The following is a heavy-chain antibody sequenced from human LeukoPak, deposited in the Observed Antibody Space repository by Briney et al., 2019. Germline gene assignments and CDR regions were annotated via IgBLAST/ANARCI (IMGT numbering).Heavy chain of an antibody. CDR3: ARPALNCSSTSCWNY. CDR1: GGSISSGDYY. V-gene: IGHV4-61*08. CDR2: IYYSGST. D-gene: IGHD2-2*01. Sequence: PSETLSLTCTVSGGSISSGDYYWSWIRQPPGKGLEWIGYIYYSGSTNYNPSLKSRVTISVDTSKNQFSLKLSSVTAADTAVYYCARPALNCSSTSCWNYWGQGTLVTVSS. J-gene: IGHJ4*02.